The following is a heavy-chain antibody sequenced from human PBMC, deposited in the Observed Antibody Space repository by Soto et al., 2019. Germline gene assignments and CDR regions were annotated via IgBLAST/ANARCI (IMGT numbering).Heavy chain of an antibody. V-gene: IGHV3-23*01. J-gene: IGHJ6*02. D-gene: IGHD6-6*01. CDR2: VSGSVTRT. CDR3: AKSPSRAPYGMDV. CDR1: GFRFGAYA. Sequence: EVQLLESGGGSVQPGGSLRLSCVASGFRFGAYAMYWVRQAPGKGLAWVASVSGSVTRTYYADSVEGRFTISRDDSRNVVYLQISSLRAEDTAVYYCAKSPSRAPYGMDVWGHGTTVTVSS.